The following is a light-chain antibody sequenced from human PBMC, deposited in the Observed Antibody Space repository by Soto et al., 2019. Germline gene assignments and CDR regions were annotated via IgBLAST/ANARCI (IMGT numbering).Light chain of an antibody. CDR2: RAS. CDR1: QNISIW. CDR3: LQYHNLWA. J-gene: IGKJ1*01. V-gene: IGKV1-5*01. Sequence: DIQMTQSPSTLSASVGDRVTITCRASQNISIWLAWYQQRPGRAPRLLIYRASTRAPGIPARFSGSGSGTEFTLTISSLQSEDFTVYSCLQYHNLWAFGQGTKVDIK.